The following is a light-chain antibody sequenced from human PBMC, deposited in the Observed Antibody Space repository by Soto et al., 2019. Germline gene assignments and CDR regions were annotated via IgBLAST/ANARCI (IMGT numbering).Light chain of an antibody. J-gene: IGLJ2*01. V-gene: IGLV1-47*01. CDR3: SAWDGSLSPRVV. CDR1: SSNIGGYY. CDR2: RND. Sequence: QSVLTQPPSASGTPGQTVTITCSGSSSNIGGYYVYWYQQLPGTTPKLLIYRNDQRPSGVPDRFSGSKSGTSASLAISGLRSEDEADYYCSAWDGSLSPRVVFGGGTKVTVL.